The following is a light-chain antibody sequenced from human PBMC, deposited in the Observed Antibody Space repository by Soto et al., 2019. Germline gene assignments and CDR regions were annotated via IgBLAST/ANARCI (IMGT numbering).Light chain of an antibody. V-gene: IGLV1-40*01. Sequence: QSVLTQPPSVSGAPGQRVTNSCTGTSSNIGADYNVHWYRQLPGTAPKLLIYGNNHRPSGVPDRFSGSKSGPSASLAITGLQTEDEADYYCQSYDTGLRGMIFGGGTKLTVL. CDR1: SSNIGADYN. J-gene: IGLJ2*01. CDR3: QSYDTGLRGMI. CDR2: GNN.